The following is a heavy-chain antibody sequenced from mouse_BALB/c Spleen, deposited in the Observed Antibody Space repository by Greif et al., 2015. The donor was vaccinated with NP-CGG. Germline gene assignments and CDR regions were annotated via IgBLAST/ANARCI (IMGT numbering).Heavy chain of an antibody. J-gene: IGHJ2*01. V-gene: IGHV1-4*01. CDR1: GYTFTSYR. CDR3: ARSEITTHY. D-gene: IGHD2-4*01. Sequence: QVQLQQSGAELAKPGASVKMSCKASGYTFTSYRMHWVKQRPGQGLEWIGYINPSTGYTEYNQKFKDKATLTADKSSSTAYMQLSSLTSEDSAVYYCARSEITTHYWGQGTTLTVSS. CDR2: INPSTGYT.